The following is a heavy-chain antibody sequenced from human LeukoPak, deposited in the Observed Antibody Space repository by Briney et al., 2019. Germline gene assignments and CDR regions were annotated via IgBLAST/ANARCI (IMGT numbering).Heavy chain of an antibody. D-gene: IGHD4-17*01. CDR2: ISGGAGTP. J-gene: IGHJ4*02. Sequence: PGGSLRLSCAASGFTFSSYAMSWVRQAPGKGLEWVSGISGGAGTPYYADSVKGRFTISRDNSKSTLYLQMTSLRAEDTAVYYCAKRRTTVTTMDYFDYWGQGTLVTVSS. CDR1: GFTFSSYA. CDR3: AKRRTTVTTMDYFDY. V-gene: IGHV3-23*01.